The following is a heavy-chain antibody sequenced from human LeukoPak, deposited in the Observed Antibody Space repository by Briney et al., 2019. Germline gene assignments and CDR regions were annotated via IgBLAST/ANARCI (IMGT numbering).Heavy chain of an antibody. CDR1: GGSISSYY. V-gene: IGHV4-59*01. CDR2: IYYSGST. CDR3: ARDLFNWNYSGNWSDP. D-gene: IGHD1-7*01. Sequence: SETLSLTCTVSGGSISSYYWSWIRQPPGKGLEWIGYIYYSGSTNYNPSLKSRVTISVDTSKNQFSLKLSSVTAADTAVYYCARDLFNWNYSGNWSDPWGQGTLVTVSS. J-gene: IGHJ5*02.